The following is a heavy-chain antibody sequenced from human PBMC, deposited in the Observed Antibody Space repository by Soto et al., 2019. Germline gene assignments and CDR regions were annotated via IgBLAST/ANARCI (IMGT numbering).Heavy chain of an antibody. D-gene: IGHD6-6*01. V-gene: IGHV4-39*01. CDR3: ARQPRIQAARPTALFDP. CDR2: IYYSGST. CDR1: VYSISSSSYK. J-gene: IGHJ5*02. Sequence: SETLSLTCTVSVYSISSSSYKMDWLRQPPGKGLEWIGSIYYSGSTYYNPSLKSRVTISVDTSKNQISLKLSSVTAADTAVYYCARQPRIQAARPTALFDPCGQGTLVTVSS.